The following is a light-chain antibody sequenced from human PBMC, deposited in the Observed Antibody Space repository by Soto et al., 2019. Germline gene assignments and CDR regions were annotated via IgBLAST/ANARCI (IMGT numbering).Light chain of an antibody. CDR2: DAS. CDR3: QLYGSSPKT. J-gene: IGKJ1*01. Sequence: EIVLTQSSVTLSLSPGERATLSCRASQSVTTYLAWYQQKPGQAPRLLIYDASTRATGIPARFSGSGSGTDFTLTISSLQPEDFAVYYCQLYGSSPKTFGQGTKVEF. CDR1: QSVTTY. V-gene: IGKV3-11*01.